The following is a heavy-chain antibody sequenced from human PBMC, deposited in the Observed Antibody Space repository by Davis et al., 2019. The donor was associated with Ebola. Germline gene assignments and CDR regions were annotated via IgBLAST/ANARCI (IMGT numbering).Heavy chain of an antibody. CDR2: LYSGGET. CDR3: ARTTGRQDRDWPYFDN. D-gene: IGHD3-9*01. J-gene: IGHJ4*02. Sequence: GESLKISCAASGFSVSDKYMSWVRQAPGKGLEWVSLLYSGGETKYADSVKDRFTISRDTSKNTLYLQMNSLRVKDTAVYYCARTTGRQDRDWPYFDNWGQGTLVTVSS. V-gene: IGHV3-53*01. CDR1: GFSVSDKY.